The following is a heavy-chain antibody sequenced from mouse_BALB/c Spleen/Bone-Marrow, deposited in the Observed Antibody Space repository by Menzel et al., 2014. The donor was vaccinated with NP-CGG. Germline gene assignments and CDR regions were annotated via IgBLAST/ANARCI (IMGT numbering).Heavy chain of an antibody. CDR1: GYTFSSYW. Sequence: VKLMESGAELMKTGASVKISCKATGYTFSSYWIEWVKQRPGHGLEWIGEILPGSGSTNYNEKFKGKATFTADTSSNTAYMQLSSQTSEDSAVYYCARERGYWGQGTLVTVSA. CDR3: ARERGY. J-gene: IGHJ3*01. V-gene: IGHV1-9*01. CDR2: ILPGSGST.